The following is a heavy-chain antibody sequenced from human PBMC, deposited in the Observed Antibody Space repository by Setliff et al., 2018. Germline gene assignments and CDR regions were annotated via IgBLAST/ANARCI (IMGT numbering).Heavy chain of an antibody. Sequence: GASVKVSCKASGYTFTGYYMHWVRQAPGQGLEWMGWINPNSGGTNYAQKFQGRVTMTRDTSISTAYMELSSLRSDDTAVYYCARFSGHNYGSFDYWGQGTLVTVSS. J-gene: IGHJ4*02. CDR3: ARFSGHNYGSFDY. CDR2: INPNSGGT. CDR1: GYTFTGYY. D-gene: IGHD5-18*01. V-gene: IGHV1-2*02.